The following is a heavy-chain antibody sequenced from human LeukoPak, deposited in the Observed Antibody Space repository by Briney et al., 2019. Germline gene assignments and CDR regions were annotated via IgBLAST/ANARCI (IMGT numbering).Heavy chain of an antibody. J-gene: IGHJ4*02. CDR3: ARLLRVRAVDY. Sequence: GGSLRLSCAASGFTVSSNYVSWVRQAPGKGLEWVSVIYSGGSTYYADSVKGRFTISRDNSKNTLYLQMNSLRAEDTAVYYCARLLRVRAVDYWGQGTLVTVSS. CDR1: GFTVSSNY. V-gene: IGHV3-66*04. CDR2: IYSGGST.